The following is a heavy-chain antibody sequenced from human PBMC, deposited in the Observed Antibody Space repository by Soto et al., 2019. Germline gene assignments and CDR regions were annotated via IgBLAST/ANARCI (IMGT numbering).Heavy chain of an antibody. CDR1: GGTFSSYA. CDR3: ARDPSSSANWFDP. V-gene: IGHV1-69*13. J-gene: IGHJ5*02. D-gene: IGHD6-6*01. CDR2: IIPIFGTA. Sequence: SVKVSCKASGGTFSSYAISGVRQAPGQGLEWMGGIIPIFGTANYAQKSQRRGTTTEDESTSTAYMELSSLRSEDTAGYYCARDPSSSANWFDPWGHGTLVTDSS.